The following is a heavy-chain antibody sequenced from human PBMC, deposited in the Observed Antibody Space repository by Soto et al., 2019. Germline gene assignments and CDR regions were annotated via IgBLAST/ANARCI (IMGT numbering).Heavy chain of an antibody. CDR1: GYTFTSSD. Sequence: SSVKVSCKASGYTFTSSDIHWVRQAPGQGLEWMGWMNPNSGNTGYSQKFQGRVTMTRNTSISTAYMELSSLRSGDTAGYYCARGLHPDHYGMDVWGQGTTVTVSS. J-gene: IGHJ6*02. CDR2: MNPNSGNT. V-gene: IGHV1-8*01. CDR3: ARGLHPDHYGMDV.